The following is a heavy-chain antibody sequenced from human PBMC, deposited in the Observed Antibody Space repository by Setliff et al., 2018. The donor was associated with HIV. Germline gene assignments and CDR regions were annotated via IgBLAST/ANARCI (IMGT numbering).Heavy chain of an antibody. Sequence: GSLRLSCAASGFTFSTYAMGWVRQAPGKGLEWVANIGQDGSEKNYVDSVKGRFTISRDNAKNSLYLQMDSLRVEDTTVYYCTRKLAPGHGMDVWGQGTTVTVSS. J-gene: IGHJ6*02. D-gene: IGHD3-3*02. V-gene: IGHV3-7*01. CDR1: GFTFSTYA. CDR3: TRKLAPGHGMDV. CDR2: IGQDGSEK.